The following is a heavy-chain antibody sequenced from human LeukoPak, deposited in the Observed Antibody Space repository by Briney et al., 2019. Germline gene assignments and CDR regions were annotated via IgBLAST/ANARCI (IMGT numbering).Heavy chain of an antibody. V-gene: IGHV4-59*01. J-gene: IGHJ4*02. D-gene: IGHD4-11*01. CDR1: GFTFRNAS. CDR3: ASSYSNYRLDYFDY. CDR2: IYYSGST. Sequence: GSLRLSCAASGFTFRNASMSWIRQPPGKGLEWIGYIYYSGSTNYNPSLKSRVTISVDTSKNQFSLKLSSVTAADTAVYYCASSYSNYRLDYFDYWGQGTLVTVSS.